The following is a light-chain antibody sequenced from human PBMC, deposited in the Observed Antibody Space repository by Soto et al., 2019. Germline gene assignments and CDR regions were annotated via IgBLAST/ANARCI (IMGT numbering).Light chain of an antibody. Sequence: IPLTPSPSTLSASVLDRVTITSRASQTIDSWLAWYQQRPGKPPNLLIYKASTLASGVPSRFSGSGSGTEFTLTINSLQPDDFATYYCQQYHIYSGTFGQGTKVDIK. J-gene: IGKJ1*01. V-gene: IGKV1-5*03. CDR3: QQYHIYSGT. CDR2: KAS. CDR1: QTIDSW.